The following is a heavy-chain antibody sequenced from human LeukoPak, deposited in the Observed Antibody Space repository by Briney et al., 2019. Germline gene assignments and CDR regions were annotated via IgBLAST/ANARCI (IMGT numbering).Heavy chain of an antibody. CDR2: IIPILGIA. J-gene: IGHJ4*02. V-gene: IGHV1-69*04. D-gene: IGHD4-17*01. Sequence: ASVKVSCKASGYTFTSYAMNWVRQAPGQGLEWMGRIIPILGIANYAQKFQGRVTITADKSTSTAYMELSSLRSEDTAVYYCARGRGTVTSLQHWGQGTLVTVSS. CDR1: GYTFTSYA. CDR3: ARGRGTVTSLQH.